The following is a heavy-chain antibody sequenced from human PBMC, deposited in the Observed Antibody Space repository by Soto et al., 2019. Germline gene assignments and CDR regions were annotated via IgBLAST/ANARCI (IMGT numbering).Heavy chain of an antibody. Sequence: PGGSLRLSCAASGFTFSTYAMNWVRQAPGKGPEWVSAISGSGVATYYADSVKGRFTISRDNSINRLYLQMNSLRTEDTAVYYCAHPRGYGVFDAYDIWGQGTMVTVSS. CDR3: AHPRGYGVFDAYDI. CDR2: ISGSGVAT. D-gene: IGHD4-17*01. V-gene: IGHV3-23*01. J-gene: IGHJ3*02. CDR1: GFTFSTYA.